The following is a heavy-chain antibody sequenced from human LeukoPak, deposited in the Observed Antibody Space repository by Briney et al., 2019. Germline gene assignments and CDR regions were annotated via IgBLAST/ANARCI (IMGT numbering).Heavy chain of an antibody. CDR1: GFTFSGSA. Sequence: GGSLRLSCAASGFTFSGSAIHWVRQASGKGLEWVGRGRTKGNGYATQYAAPVKGRFTISRDDSKNTAYLQKNSLKTEDTAVYFCSSYDNSGYYYRNYWGQGTLVTVSS. CDR3: SSYDNSGYYYRNY. J-gene: IGHJ4*02. CDR2: GRTKGNGYAT. V-gene: IGHV3-73*01. D-gene: IGHD3-22*01.